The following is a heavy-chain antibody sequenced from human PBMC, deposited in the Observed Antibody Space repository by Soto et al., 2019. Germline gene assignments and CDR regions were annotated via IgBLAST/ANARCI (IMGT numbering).Heavy chain of an antibody. Sequence: ETLSLTCAVSGYSISDGYYWCWIRQSPGKRLEWIASMHHSGSTFYNPSLKSRVTISVDTSKNQFSLSLSSMTAADTAVYYCARDMTVISPGLLDPWGLGTLVTVSS. D-gene: IGHD3-16*01. CDR1: GYSISDGYY. CDR2: MHHSGST. J-gene: IGHJ5*02. V-gene: IGHV4-38-2*02. CDR3: ARDMTVISPGLLDP.